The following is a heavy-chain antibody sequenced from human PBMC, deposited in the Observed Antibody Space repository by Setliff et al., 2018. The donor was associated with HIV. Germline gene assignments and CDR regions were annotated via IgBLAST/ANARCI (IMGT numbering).Heavy chain of an antibody. J-gene: IGHJ4*02. CDR2: IYYSGST. CDR1: GGSISSSSYY. V-gene: IGHV4-39*07. CDR3: ARLMPNWDYFDY. D-gene: IGHD2-2*01. Sequence: PSETLSLTCTVSGGSISSSSYYWGWIRQPPGKGLEWIGSIYYSGSTNYNPSLKSRVTISVDTSKNHFSLNVSSLTAADTALYFCARLMPNWDYFDYWGQGTQVTVSS.